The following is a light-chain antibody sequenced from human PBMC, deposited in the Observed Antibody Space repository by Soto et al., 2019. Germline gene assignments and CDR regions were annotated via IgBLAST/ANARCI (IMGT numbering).Light chain of an antibody. CDR2: RTS. V-gene: IGKV3-20*01. Sequence: EIVLTQSPGTLSLSPGERATLSCRASQRIGSNYIAWYQQKPGQAPRLLLYRTSTRATGIPDRFSGSGSETDFTLTITRLEPDDFAVFYCQQYSGSLPWTFGQGTKVEV. CDR3: QQYSGSLPWT. CDR1: QRIGSNY. J-gene: IGKJ1*01.